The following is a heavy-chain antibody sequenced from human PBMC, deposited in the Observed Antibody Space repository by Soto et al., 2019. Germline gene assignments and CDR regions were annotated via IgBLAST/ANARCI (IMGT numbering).Heavy chain of an antibody. J-gene: IGHJ3*02. D-gene: IGHD3-9*01. Sequence: GGSLRLSCAASGFTFSSYGMHWVRQAPGKGLEWVAVISYDGSNKYYADSVKGRFTISRDNSKNTLYLQMNSLRAEDTAVYYCAIELPSLALVKGPIWGQGTMVTVSS. CDR1: GFTFSSYG. V-gene: IGHV3-30*03. CDR3: AIELPSLALVKGPI. CDR2: ISYDGSNK.